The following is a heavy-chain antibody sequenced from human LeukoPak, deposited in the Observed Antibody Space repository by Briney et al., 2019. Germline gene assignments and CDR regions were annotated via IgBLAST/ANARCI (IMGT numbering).Heavy chain of an antibody. D-gene: IGHD6-13*01. J-gene: IGHJ6*03. CDR1: GYTFASYD. Sequence: ASVKVSCKASGYTFASYDINWVRQATGQGLEWMGWMNPNSGNTGYAQKFQGRVTMTRNTSISTAYMELSSLRSEDTAVYYCARGQLVAQGYYYYYYMDVWGKGTTVTVSS. CDR2: MNPNSGNT. CDR3: ARGQLVAQGYYYYYYMDV. V-gene: IGHV1-8*01.